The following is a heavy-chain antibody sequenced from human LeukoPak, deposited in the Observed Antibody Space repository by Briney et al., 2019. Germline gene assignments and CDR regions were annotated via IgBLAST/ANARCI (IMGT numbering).Heavy chain of an antibody. J-gene: IGHJ4*02. CDR3: ARRSRSYGSGSYQESYFDY. D-gene: IGHD3-10*01. V-gene: IGHV5-51*01. CDR1: GYSFTSYW. Sequence: GGSLKISCKGSGYSFTSYWIGWVRQIPGKGLEWMGIIYPGDSDTRYSPSFQGQVTISADKSISTAYLQWSSLKASDTAMYYCARRSRSYGSGSYQESYFDYWGQGTLVTVSS. CDR2: IYPGDSDT.